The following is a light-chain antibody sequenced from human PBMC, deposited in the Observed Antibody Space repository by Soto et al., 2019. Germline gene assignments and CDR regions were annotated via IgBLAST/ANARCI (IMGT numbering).Light chain of an antibody. J-gene: IGLJ2*01. CDR2: DVS. CDR3: SSYTGSSTVVV. V-gene: IGLV2-18*02. Sequence: QSALTQPPSVSGSPGQSVSISCTGTSNDVGRYKHVSWYQQAPGTAPKLMIFDVSNRPSGVPDRFSGSKSGNTASLTISGLQAEDEADYYCSSYTGSSTVVVFGGGTKVTVL. CDR1: SNDVGRYKH.